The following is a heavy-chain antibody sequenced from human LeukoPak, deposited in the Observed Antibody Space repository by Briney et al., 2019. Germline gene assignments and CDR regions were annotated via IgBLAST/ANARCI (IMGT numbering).Heavy chain of an antibody. Sequence: SETLSLTCAVYGWSFSGYYWSWLRQPPGKGLDWIGEINHSGSTNYNPSLKSRVTISVDTSKNQFSLKLSSVTAADTAVYYCARGYQLPHYYGMDVWGKGTTVTVSS. D-gene: IGHD2-2*01. J-gene: IGHJ6*04. V-gene: IGHV4-34*01. CDR3: ARGYQLPHYYGMDV. CDR2: INHSGST. CDR1: GWSFSGYY.